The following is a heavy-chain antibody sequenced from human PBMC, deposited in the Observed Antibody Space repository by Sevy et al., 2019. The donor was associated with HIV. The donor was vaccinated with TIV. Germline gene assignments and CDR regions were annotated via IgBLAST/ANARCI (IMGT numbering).Heavy chain of an antibody. CDR3: ARGDYYGSLYYFDY. J-gene: IGHJ4*02. CDR1: GFTFSNYF. Sequence: GGSLRLSCAASGFTFSNYFINWVRQAPGKGLEWVSSISSGSRYIFYADSVKGRFTISRDNAKNSLYLHMNSLRAEDTDVYYCARGDYYGSLYYFDYWGPGTLVTVSS. D-gene: IGHD3-10*01. V-gene: IGHV3-21*01. CDR2: ISSGSRYI.